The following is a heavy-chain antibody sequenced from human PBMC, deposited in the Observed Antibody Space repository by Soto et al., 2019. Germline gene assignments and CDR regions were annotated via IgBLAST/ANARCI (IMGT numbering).Heavy chain of an antibody. Sequence: PSETLSLTCTVSGGSISRNSYFWGWIRQPPGKGLEWIGSIYYSGSTYYNPSLKSRVTISVDTSKNQFSLKLSSVTAADTAMYYCARLDWARRDYWGQGTLVTVSS. V-gene: IGHV4-39*01. D-gene: IGHD3-9*01. CDR2: IYYSGST. J-gene: IGHJ4*02. CDR3: ARLDWARRDY. CDR1: GGSISRNSYF.